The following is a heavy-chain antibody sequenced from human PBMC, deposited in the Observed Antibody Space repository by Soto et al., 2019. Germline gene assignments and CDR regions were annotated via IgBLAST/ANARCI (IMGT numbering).Heavy chain of an antibody. CDR3: GRRGPAVAVTGISDY. V-gene: IGHV3-21*01. J-gene: IGHJ4*02. CDR1: GFTFSDYA. D-gene: IGHD7-27*01. Sequence: EVQRVESGGGLVKPGGSLRLSCAAFGFTFSDYAMSWVRQAPGKGLEWGASINTNSYYIYYGDSVKGRFTTSRDNAQNSMYLQMNSLSVADTAVYYCGRRGPAVAVTGISDYWGQGTLVIVSS. CDR2: INTNSYYI.